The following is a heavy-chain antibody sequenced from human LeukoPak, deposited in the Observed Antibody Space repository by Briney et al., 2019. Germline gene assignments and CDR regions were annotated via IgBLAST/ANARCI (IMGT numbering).Heavy chain of an antibody. CDR1: GFTFSIYS. CDR2: ISSSSNYI. CDR3: ARGVRYCTSTTCIPDY. V-gene: IGHV3-21*01. D-gene: IGHD2-2*01. Sequence: PGGSLRLSCAASGFTFSIYSMNWVRQAPGKGLEWVSSISSSSNYIYYADSVKGRFTISRDNAKNSLYLQMNSLRAEDTAVYYCARGVRYCTSTTCIPDYWGQGTLVTVSS. J-gene: IGHJ4*02.